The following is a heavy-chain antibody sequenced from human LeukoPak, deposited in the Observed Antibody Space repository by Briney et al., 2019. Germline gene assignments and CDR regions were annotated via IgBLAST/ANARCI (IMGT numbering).Heavy chain of an antibody. D-gene: IGHD3-22*01. V-gene: IGHV4-34*01. CDR3: ARGRGYYDSSGSFFGY. CDR2: INHSGST. Sequence: SETLSLTCAVYGGSFSGYYWSWIRQPPGKGLEWIGEINHSGSTNYNPSLKSRVTILVDTSKNQFSLKLSSVTAADTAVYYCARGRGYYDSSGSFFGYWGQGTLVTVSS. CDR1: GGSFSGYY. J-gene: IGHJ4*02.